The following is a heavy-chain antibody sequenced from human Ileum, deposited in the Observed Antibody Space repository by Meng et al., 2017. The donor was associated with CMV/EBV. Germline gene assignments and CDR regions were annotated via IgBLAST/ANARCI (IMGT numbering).Heavy chain of an antibody. J-gene: IGHJ4*02. D-gene: IGHD6-13*01. Sequence: GESLKISCAASGFTFSSYGMHWVRQAPGKGLEWVAFIRYDGSNKYYADSVKGRFTISRDNSKNTLYLQMNSLRAEDTAVYYCAKGYSSSWYLGYFDYWGQGTLVTVSS. CDR2: IRYDGSNK. CDR3: AKGYSSSWYLGYFDY. V-gene: IGHV3-30*02. CDR1: GFTFSSYG.